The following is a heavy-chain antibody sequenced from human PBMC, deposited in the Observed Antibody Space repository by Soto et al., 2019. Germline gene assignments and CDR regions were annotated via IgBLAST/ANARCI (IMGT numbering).Heavy chain of an antibody. J-gene: IGHJ4*02. CDR2: ITSSSSTI. V-gene: IGHV3-48*01. CDR3: VPRKGDPFT. CDR1: GFTFSSYG. D-gene: IGHD3-16*01. Sequence: GGSLRLSCTASGFTFSSYGMNWVRQAPGKGLEWVSYITSSSSTIYYADSVKGRFTISRDNSKNTLYLQMNSLSSEDTAVHHCVPRKGDPFTWGPGTLVTVSS.